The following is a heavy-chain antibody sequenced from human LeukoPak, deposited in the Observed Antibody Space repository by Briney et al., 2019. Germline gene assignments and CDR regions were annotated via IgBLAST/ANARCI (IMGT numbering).Heavy chain of an antibody. D-gene: IGHD1-26*01. V-gene: IGHV3-7*01. J-gene: IGHJ4*02. CDR2: MKQDGSEK. CDR3: ARDKIVGATHFDY. Sequence: PGGSLRLSCAASGFTFSSYWMSWVRQAPGKGLEWVANMKQDGSEKYYVDSVEGRFTISRDNAKNSLYLQMNSLRVEDTAVYYCARDKIVGATHFDYWGQGTLVTVSS. CDR1: GFTFSSYW.